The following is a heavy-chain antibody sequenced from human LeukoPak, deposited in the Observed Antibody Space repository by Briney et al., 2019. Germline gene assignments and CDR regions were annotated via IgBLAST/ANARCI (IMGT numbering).Heavy chain of an antibody. J-gene: IGHJ5*02. CDR2: IYYSGST. CDR3: ARVNRITLLRGLNWFDP. D-gene: IGHD3-10*01. V-gene: IGHV4-39*07. CDR1: GGSISSSSYY. Sequence: PSETLSLTCTVSGGSISSSSYYWGWIRQPPGKGLEWIGSIYYSGSTYYNSSLKSRVTISVDTSKNQFSLKLSSVTAADTAVYYCARVNRITLLRGLNWFDPWGQGTLVTVSS.